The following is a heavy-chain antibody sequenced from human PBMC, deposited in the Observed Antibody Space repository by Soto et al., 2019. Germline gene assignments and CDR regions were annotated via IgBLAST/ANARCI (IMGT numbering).Heavy chain of an antibody. CDR2: SSGRGGST. CDR1: GFTFSSYA. V-gene: IGHV3-23*01. J-gene: IGHJ3*02. Sequence: EVQLLESGGGLAQPGGSLRLSCAASGFTFSSYAMTWVRQAPGQGLEWVSVSSGRGGSTYYADSVKGRFTISRDNSXXPLYLQMNSLRAEDTAVYYCARDDSRAYYYDAFDIWGQGTMVTVSS. CDR3: ARDDSRAYYYDAFDI. D-gene: IGHD3-22*01.